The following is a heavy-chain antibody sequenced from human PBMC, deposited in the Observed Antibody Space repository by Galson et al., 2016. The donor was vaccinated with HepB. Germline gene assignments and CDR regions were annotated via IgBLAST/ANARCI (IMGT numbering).Heavy chain of an antibody. CDR2: VYRSGTS. V-gene: IGHV4-4*02. D-gene: IGHD1-1*01. CDR3: ARGQLIHGFDP. Sequence: SETLSLTCAVSGVSIDTDNWWSWVRQPPGKGLEWIGEVYRSGTSHCNPSLLSRVTISVDKSKNQFSLKMNSVTAADTAVYYCARGQLIHGFDPWGQGTLVTVSS. J-gene: IGHJ5*02. CDR1: GVSIDTDNW.